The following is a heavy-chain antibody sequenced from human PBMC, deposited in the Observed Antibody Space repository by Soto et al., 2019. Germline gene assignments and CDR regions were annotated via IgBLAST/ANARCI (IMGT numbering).Heavy chain of an antibody. D-gene: IGHD2-2*01. Sequence: QVQLVESGGGVVQPGRSLRLSCAASGFTFSSYGMHWVRQAPGKWLEWVAVIWYDGSNKYYADSVKGRFTISRDNSKNTLYLQMNSLRAEDTAVYYCARAYCSSTSCYPLFDYWGQGTLVTVSS. CDR2: IWYDGSNK. J-gene: IGHJ4*02. V-gene: IGHV3-33*01. CDR3: ARAYCSSTSCYPLFDY. CDR1: GFTFSSYG.